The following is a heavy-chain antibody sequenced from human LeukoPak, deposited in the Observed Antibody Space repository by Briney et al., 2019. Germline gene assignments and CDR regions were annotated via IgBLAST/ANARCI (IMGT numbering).Heavy chain of an antibody. V-gene: IGHV3-23*01. Sequence: GGSLRLXCAASGFTFSSYAMTWVRQAPGKGLEWVSCISNSGGSTYYTDSVKGRFTISRGNSKNTLYLQVNSLRAEDTAVYYCAKGVAAARPHYFDDWGQGALVTVSS. J-gene: IGHJ4*02. CDR1: GFTFSSYA. CDR3: AKGVAAARPHYFDD. CDR2: ISNSGGST. D-gene: IGHD6-6*01.